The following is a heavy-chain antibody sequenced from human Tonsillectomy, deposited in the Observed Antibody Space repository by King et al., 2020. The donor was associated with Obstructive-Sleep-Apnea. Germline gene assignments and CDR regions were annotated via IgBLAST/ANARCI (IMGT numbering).Heavy chain of an antibody. Sequence: QLQESGPGLVKPLETLSLTCTVSGGSISSYYWSWIRQPPGKGLEWIGYIYYSGSTNHNPSLNSRVTISVDTSKNQFSLKLSSVTAADTAVYYCARALDWFDPWGQGTLVTVSS. J-gene: IGHJ5*02. CDR3: ARALDWFDP. CDR2: IYYSGST. CDR1: GGSISSYY. V-gene: IGHV4-59*01.